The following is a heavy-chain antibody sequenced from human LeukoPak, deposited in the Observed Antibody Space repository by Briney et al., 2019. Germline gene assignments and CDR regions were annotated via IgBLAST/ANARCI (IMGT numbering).Heavy chain of an antibody. D-gene: IGHD3-9*01. V-gene: IGHV2-5*02. CDR3: APTSTLGRSNIFHY. Sequence: SRPTLVRPTQTLTLTCTVSGFSLTTTDMGVGWIRQPPGKALQWLALIFWDDDKRYSPFLNHRLTISRDTSKSQVVLTITDMDHVATATYFCAPTSTLGRSNIFHYWGQGSLVTVSS. CDR2: IFWDDDK. J-gene: IGHJ4*02. CDR1: GFSLTTTDMG.